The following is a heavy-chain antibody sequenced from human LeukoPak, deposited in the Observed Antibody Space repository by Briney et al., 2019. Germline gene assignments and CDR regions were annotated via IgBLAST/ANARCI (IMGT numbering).Heavy chain of an antibody. CDR3: ARDGTIAVAGY. V-gene: IGHV1-2*02. D-gene: IGHD6-19*01. CDR2: INPNSDGT. CDR1: GYTFTGYY. J-gene: IGHJ4*02. Sequence: ASVKVSCKTSGYTFTGYYMHWVRQAPGQGLEWMGWINPNSDGTNYAQKFQGRVTMTRDTSISTASMELSSLRSDDTAVYYCARDGTIAVAGYWGQGTLVTVSS.